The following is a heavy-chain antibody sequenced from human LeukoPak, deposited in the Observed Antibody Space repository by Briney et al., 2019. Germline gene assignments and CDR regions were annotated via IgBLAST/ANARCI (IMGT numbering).Heavy chain of an antibody. J-gene: IGHJ4*02. CDR3: ARGRGSTSSYFDY. CDR1: GFTFSGYG. V-gene: IGHV3-30*03. CDR2: ISYDGNKK. Sequence: PGGSLRLSCAASGFTFSGYGMHWVRQAPGKGLEWVAVISYDGNKKYYADSVRGRFTISRDNSNYPLFLHMNSLRAEDTAVYYCARGRGSTSSYFDYWGQGTLVTVSS. D-gene: IGHD2-2*01.